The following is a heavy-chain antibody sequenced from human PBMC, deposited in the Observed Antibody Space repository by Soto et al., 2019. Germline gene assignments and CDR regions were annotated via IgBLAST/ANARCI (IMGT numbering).Heavy chain of an antibody. V-gene: IGHV4-59*01. Sequence: QVQLQESGPGLVKPSETLSLTCTVSGGSISSYYWSWIRQPPGKGLEWIGYIYYSGSTNYNPSLKRSVTISVDTSKTQFSLELSSVTAADTAVYYCARGNYDYVWGSYRGDGNYFDYWGQGTLVTVSS. CDR3: ARGNYDYVWGSYRGDGNYFDY. J-gene: IGHJ4*02. CDR1: GGSISSYY. CDR2: IYYSGST. D-gene: IGHD3-16*02.